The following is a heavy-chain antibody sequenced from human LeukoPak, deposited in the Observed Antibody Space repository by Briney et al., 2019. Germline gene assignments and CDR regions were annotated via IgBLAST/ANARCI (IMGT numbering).Heavy chain of an antibody. V-gene: IGHV3-11*01. CDR1: GFTFSDYY. CDR2: ISSSGSTI. Sequence: GGSLRLSCAASGFTFSDYYMSWIRQAPGKGLEWVSYISSSGSTIYYADSVKGRFTISRDNAKNSLYLQMNSLRAEDTAVYYCARRFEYSSSKYYYYYMDVWGKGTTDTVSS. J-gene: IGHJ6*03. D-gene: IGHD6-6*01. CDR3: ARRFEYSSSKYYYYYMDV.